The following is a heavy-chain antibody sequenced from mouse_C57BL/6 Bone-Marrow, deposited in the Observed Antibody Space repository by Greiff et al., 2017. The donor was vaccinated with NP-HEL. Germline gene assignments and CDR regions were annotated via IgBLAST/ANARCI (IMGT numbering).Heavy chain of an antibody. D-gene: IGHD2-4*01. CDR1: GFTFSSYA. V-gene: IGHV5-4*03. J-gene: IGHJ3*01. CDR3: ASPYDYDAWFAY. CDR2: ISDGGSYT. Sequence: EVKLVESGGGLVKPGGSLKLSCAASGFTFSSYAMSWVRQTPEKRLEWVATISDGGSYTYYPDNVKGRFTISRDNAKNNLYLQMSHLKSEDTAMYYCASPYDYDAWFAYWGQGTLVTVSA.